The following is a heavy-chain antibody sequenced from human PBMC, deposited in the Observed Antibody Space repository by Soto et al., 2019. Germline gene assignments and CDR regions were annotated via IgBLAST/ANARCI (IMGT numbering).Heavy chain of an antibody. CDR2: IDSGNGTT. Sequence: GGSLRLACIGSGFDFGVYYMSWIRQAPGRGLEWVSYIDSGNGTTYYTDSVKGRFTTSRENAKKTVYLQMSSLRVEDTALYYCVRPYYSSSWFPFDRWGQGTLVTVSS. D-gene: IGHD6-13*01. CDR3: VRPYYSSSWFPFDR. J-gene: IGHJ4*02. V-gene: IGHV3-11*01. CDR1: GFDFGVYY.